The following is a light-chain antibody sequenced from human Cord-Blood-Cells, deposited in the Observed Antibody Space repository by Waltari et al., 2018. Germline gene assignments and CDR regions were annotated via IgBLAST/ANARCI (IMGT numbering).Light chain of an antibody. Sequence: QSALTQPASVSGAPGQSITISCTGTSSDVGGYNYVSWYQQHPGKAPKLMNYEVSNRPSGVSNRFSGSKSGNTASLTISGLQAEDEGYYYCSLYTSSSTYVFGTGTKVTVL. J-gene: IGLJ1*01. CDR1: SSDVGGYNY. V-gene: IGLV2-14*01. CDR2: EVS. CDR3: SLYTSSSTYV.